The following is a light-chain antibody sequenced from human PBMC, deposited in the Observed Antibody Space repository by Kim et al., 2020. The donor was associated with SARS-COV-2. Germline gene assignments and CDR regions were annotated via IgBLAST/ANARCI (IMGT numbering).Light chain of an antibody. CDR1: SGHSSYA. V-gene: IGLV4-69*01. CDR3: QTWGTGTQLM. J-gene: IGLJ3*02. Sequence: QPVLTQSPSASASLGASVKLTCTLSSGHSSYAIAWHQQQPEKGPRYLMKLNSDGSHSKGDGIPDRFSGSSSGAERYLTISSLQSEDEADYYCQTWGTGTQLMFGGGTQLTVL. CDR2: LNSDGSH.